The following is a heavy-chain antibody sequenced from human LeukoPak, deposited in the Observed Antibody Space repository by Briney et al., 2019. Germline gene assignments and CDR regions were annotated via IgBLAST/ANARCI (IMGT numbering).Heavy chain of an antibody. V-gene: IGHV4-34*01. CDR1: CGSFSGFY. J-gene: IGHJ4*02. D-gene: IGHD3-22*01. Sequence: KPSETPSLTCTVYCGSFSGFYLSWIRHPPREGVEWIGEINHSGSTNYNPSLKSRVTISVDTSKNQFSLKLSSVTAADTAVYYCATFPYYYDSSDYWGQGTLVTVSS. CDR3: ATFPYYYDSSDY. CDR2: INHSGST.